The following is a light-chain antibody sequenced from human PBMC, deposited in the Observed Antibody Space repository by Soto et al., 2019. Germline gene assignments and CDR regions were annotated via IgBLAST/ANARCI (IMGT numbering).Light chain of an antibody. Sequence: DIQMTQSPSTLSASVGDRVTITCRASQSINSWLAWYQQKPGKAPKVLIYQASKLQSGVPSRFSGSRSGTEFTLTISSLQPDDFATYYCQQYDGSPWAFGQGTKVEIK. J-gene: IGKJ1*01. CDR2: QAS. V-gene: IGKV1-5*03. CDR1: QSINSW. CDR3: QQYDGSPWA.